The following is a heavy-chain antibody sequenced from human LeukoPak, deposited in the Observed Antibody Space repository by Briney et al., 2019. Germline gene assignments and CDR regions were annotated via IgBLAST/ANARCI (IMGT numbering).Heavy chain of an antibody. CDR1: GGSISSSNYY. V-gene: IGHV4-61*05. CDR2: IYYSGST. D-gene: IGHD3-16*01. CDR3: ARRAGGGTLYYFDL. J-gene: IGHJ2*01. Sequence: PSETLSLTCTVSGGSISSSNYYWGWIRQPPGKGLEWIGYIYYSGSTNYNPSLKSRVTISVDTSKNQFSLKLSSVTAADTAVYYCARRAGGGTLYYFDLWGRGTLVTVSS.